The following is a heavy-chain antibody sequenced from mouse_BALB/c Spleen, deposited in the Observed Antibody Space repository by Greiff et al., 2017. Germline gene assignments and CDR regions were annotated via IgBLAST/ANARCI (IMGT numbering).Heavy chain of an antibody. CDR1: GYSITSDYA. CDR2: ISYSGST. J-gene: IGHJ3*01. Sequence: VQLKESGPGLVKPSQSLSLTCTVTGYSITSDYAWNWIRQFPGNKLEWMGYISYSGSTSYNPSLKSRISINRDTSKNQFFLQLNSVTTEDTATYYCARGSNYWAYWGQGTLVTVSA. V-gene: IGHV3-2*02. CDR3: ARGSNYWAY. D-gene: IGHD2-5*01.